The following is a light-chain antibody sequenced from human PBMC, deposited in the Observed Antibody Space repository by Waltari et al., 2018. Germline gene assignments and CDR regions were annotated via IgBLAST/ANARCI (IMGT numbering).Light chain of an antibody. CDR1: QSVSRF. V-gene: IGKV3-20*01. CDR2: GAS. CDR3: QKYDRLPAT. Sequence: EIVLTQSPGTLSSSPGERATLSCRASQSVSRFLAWYQQKPGQAPRLLISGASSRATGIPDRFSGSGSGTDFSLTISRLEPEDFAVYYCQKYDRLPATFGQGTKVEIK. J-gene: IGKJ1*01.